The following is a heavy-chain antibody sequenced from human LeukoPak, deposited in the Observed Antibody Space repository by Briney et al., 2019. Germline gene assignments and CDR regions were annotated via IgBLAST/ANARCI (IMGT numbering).Heavy chain of an antibody. Sequence: GGSLRLSCAASEFTFISYSMSWVRQAPGKGLEWVSSISSFSSYMYYADSVKGRFTISRDNAKNSLYLQMNSLRAEDTAVYYCARITVAGFDYWGQGTLVTVSS. CDR1: EFTFISYS. CDR2: ISSFSSYM. D-gene: IGHD6-19*01. J-gene: IGHJ4*02. V-gene: IGHV3-21*01. CDR3: ARITVAGFDY.